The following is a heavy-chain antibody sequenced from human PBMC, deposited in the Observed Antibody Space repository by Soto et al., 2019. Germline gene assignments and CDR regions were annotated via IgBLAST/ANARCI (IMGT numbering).Heavy chain of an antibody. CDR1: GYTFTSYG. V-gene: IGHV1-18*01. CDR2: ISAYNGNT. CDR3: ASTGPYYYDSSGYPLLY. J-gene: IGHJ4*02. D-gene: IGHD3-22*01. Sequence: QVQLVQSGAEVKKPGASVKVSCKASGYTFTSYGISWVRQAPGQGLEWMGWISAYNGNTNYAQKLQGRVTMTTDTSTSTAYMALRSLRSDDTAVYYCASTGPYYYDSSGYPLLYWGQGTLVTVSS.